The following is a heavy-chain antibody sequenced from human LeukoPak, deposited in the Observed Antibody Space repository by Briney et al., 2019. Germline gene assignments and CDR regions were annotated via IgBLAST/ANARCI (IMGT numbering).Heavy chain of an antibody. CDR2: INPNSGDT. J-gene: IGHJ4*02. CDR1: GYTFSGYY. V-gene: IGHV1-2*02. D-gene: IGHD3-22*01. CDR3: ARNIDYDSSGFFDY. Sequence: ASVKVSCKASGYTFSGYYMHWVRQAPRQGLEWMGWINPNSGDTNYAQKLQGRVTMTTDTSTSTAYMELRSLRSDDTAVYYCARNIDYDSSGFFDYWGQGTLVTVSS.